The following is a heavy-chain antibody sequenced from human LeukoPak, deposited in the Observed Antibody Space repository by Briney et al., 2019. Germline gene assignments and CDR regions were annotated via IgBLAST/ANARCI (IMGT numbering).Heavy chain of an antibody. CDR1: GFTFSSYE. Sequence: AGGSLRLSCAASGFTFSSYEMNWVRQAPGKGLEWVSYISSSGSTIYYADSVKGRFTISRDNAKNSLYLQMNSLRPEDTAVYYCAKDWRRIVVVGPITRHGNYMDVWGKGTTVTISS. J-gene: IGHJ6*03. CDR2: ISSSGSTI. V-gene: IGHV3-48*03. D-gene: IGHD2-15*01. CDR3: AKDWRRIVVVGPITRHGNYMDV.